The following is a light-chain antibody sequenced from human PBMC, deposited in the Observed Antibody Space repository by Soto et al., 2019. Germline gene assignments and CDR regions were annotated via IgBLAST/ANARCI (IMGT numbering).Light chain of an antibody. CDR3: QQRSNWLT. CDR2: HAS. V-gene: IGKV3-11*01. J-gene: IGKJ4*01. CDR1: QSVSSY. Sequence: EIVLTQSPATLSLSPGERATLSCRASQSVSSYVTWYQQKPGQAPRLLIYHASKRATGIPARFSGSGSGTDYTLTINSLEPEDVAVYYCQQRSNWLTFGGGTKVEIK.